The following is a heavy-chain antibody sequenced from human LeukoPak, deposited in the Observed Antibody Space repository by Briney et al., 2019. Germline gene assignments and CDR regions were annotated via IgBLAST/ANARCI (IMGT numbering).Heavy chain of an antibody. CDR2: IWYDGSNK. D-gene: IGHD3-10*01. V-gene: IGHV3-33*06. J-gene: IGHJ5*02. CDR3: AKDRRAPTMVRGVIGSWFDP. Sequence: PGRSLRLSCAASGFTFSSYSMHWVRQAPGKGLEWVAVIWYDGSNKYYADSVKGRFTISRDNSKNTLYLQMNSLRAEDTAVYYCAKDRRAPTMVRGVIGSWFDPWGQGTLVTVSS. CDR1: GFTFSSYS.